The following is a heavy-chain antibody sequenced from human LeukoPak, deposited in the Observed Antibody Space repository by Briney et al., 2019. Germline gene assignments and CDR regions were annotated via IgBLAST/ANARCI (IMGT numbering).Heavy chain of an antibody. V-gene: IGHV3-21*01. CDR2: ISSSSSYI. Sequence: GGSLRLSCAASGFTFSSYSMNWVRQAPGKGLEWVSSISSSSSYIYYADSVKGRFTTSRDNAKNSLYLQMNSLRAEDTAVYYCARDPYARANSWFDPWGQGTLVTVSS. J-gene: IGHJ5*02. D-gene: IGHD4/OR15-4a*01. CDR1: GFTFSSYS. CDR3: ARDPYARANSWFDP.